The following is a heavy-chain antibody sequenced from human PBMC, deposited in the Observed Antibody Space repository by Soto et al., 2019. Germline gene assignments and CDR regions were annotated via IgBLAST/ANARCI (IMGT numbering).Heavy chain of an antibody. J-gene: IGHJ5*02. CDR3: ARLEGYCTNGVCYPFWFDP. V-gene: IGHV4-59*01. Sequence: PSETLSLTCTVSGGSISSYCWSWIRQPPGKGLEWIGYIYYSGSTNYNPSLKSRVTISVDTSKNQFSLKLSSVTAADTAVYYCARLEGYCTNGVCYPFWFDPWGQRTLVTVSS. CDR2: IYYSGST. D-gene: IGHD2-8*01. CDR1: GGSISSYC.